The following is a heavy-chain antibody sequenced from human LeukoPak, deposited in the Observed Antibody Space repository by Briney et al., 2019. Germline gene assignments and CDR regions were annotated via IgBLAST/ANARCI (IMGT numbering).Heavy chain of an antibody. D-gene: IGHD3-3*01. CDR3: ARGSITIFGVVIIPFDY. CDR2: ISAYNGNT. J-gene: IGHJ4*02. V-gene: IGHV1-18*01. CDR1: GYTFTSYG. Sequence: ASVKVSCKSSGYTFTSYGIIWVRQAPGQGLEWMGWISAYNGNTNYAQKLQGRVTMTTATSTSTAYMELRSLRSDDTAVYYCARGSITIFGVVIIPFDYWGQGTLVTVSS.